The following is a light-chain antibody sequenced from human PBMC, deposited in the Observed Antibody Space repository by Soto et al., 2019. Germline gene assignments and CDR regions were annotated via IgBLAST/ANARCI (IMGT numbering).Light chain of an antibody. CDR3: SSYAGSNFNYV. CDR1: SSDVGGYNY. V-gene: IGLV2-8*01. CDR2: EVS. J-gene: IGLJ1*01. Sequence: QSALTQPPSASGSPGQSVTISCTGTSSDVGGYNYVSWYQQHPGKAPKLMIYEVSKRPSGVPDRFSGSKSGNTASLTVSGLQAEDEADYYCSSYAGSNFNYVFGTGTKVTVL.